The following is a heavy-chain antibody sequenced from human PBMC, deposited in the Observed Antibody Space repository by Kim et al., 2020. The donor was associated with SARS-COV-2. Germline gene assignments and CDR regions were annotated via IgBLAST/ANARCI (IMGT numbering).Heavy chain of an antibody. CDR3: ARGAYGDYSSGGSYYFDY. Sequence: SETLSLTCTVSGGSISSGGYYWSWIRQHPGKGLEWIGYIYYSGSTYYNPSLKSRATISVDTSKNQFSLKLSSVTAADTAVYYCARGAYGDYSSGGSYYFDYWGQGTLVTVSS. CDR1: GGSISSGGYY. V-gene: IGHV4-31*03. CDR2: IYYSGST. D-gene: IGHD4-17*01. J-gene: IGHJ4*02.